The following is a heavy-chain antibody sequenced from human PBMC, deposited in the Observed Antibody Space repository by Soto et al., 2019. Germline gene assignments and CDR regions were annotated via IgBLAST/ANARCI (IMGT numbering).Heavy chain of an antibody. Sequence: SETLSLTCSVSGYSISSGYYWSWVRQPPGKGLEWIGYIYYSGSTNYNPSLKSRVTISVDTSKTQFSLKLTSVTAADTAVYYCARGTLTSYFDYWGQGTLVTVSS. CDR2: IYYSGST. CDR3: ARGTLTSYFDY. V-gene: IGHV4-61*01. CDR1: GYSISSGYY. J-gene: IGHJ4*02.